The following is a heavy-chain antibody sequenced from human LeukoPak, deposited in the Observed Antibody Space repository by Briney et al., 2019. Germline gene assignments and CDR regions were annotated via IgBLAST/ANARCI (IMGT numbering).Heavy chain of an antibody. D-gene: IGHD3-10*01. CDR2: ISGSGGST. J-gene: IGHJ4*02. CDR1: GFTFSSYA. Sequence: GGSLRLSCAASGFTFSSYAMSWVRQAPGKGLEWVSAISGSGGSTYYADSVKGRFTISRDNSKNTLYLQMSSLRAEDTAVYYCAKDSLWFGELEGEYFDYWGQGTLVTVSS. V-gene: IGHV3-23*01. CDR3: AKDSLWFGELEGEYFDY.